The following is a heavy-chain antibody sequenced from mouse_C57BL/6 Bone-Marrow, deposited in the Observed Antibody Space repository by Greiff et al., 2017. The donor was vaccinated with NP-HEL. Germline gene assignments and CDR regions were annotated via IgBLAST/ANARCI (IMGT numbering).Heavy chain of an antibody. CDR2: ILPGSGST. CDR3: ARRNYYGSSYVWFAY. D-gene: IGHD1-1*01. CDR1: CYTFTGYW. Sequence: QVQLQQSGAELMKPGASVKLSCKATCYTFTGYWIEWVKQRPGHGLEWIGEILPGSGSTNYNEKFKGKATFTADTSSNTAHLPLSSPSTEDSAFYFCARRNYYGSSYVWFAYWGGGTLVTVTA. V-gene: IGHV1-9*01. J-gene: IGHJ3*01.